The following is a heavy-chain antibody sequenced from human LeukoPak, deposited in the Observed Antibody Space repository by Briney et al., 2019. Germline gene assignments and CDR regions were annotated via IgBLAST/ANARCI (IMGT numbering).Heavy chain of an antibody. CDR2: IYYSGST. Sequence: PSETLSLTCAVSGYSISSSYYWGWIRQPPGKGLEWIGSIYYSGSTYYNPSLKSRVTISVDTSKNQFSLKLSSVTAADTAVYYCARRLAAAAGRWFDPWGQGTLVTVSS. D-gene: IGHD6-13*01. CDR1: GYSISSSYY. V-gene: IGHV4-38-2*01. CDR3: ARRLAAAAGRWFDP. J-gene: IGHJ5*02.